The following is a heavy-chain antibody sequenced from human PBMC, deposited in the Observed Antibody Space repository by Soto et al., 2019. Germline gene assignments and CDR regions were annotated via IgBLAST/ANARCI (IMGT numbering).Heavy chain of an antibody. CDR2: FDPEDGET. Sequence: GASVKVSCKVSGYTLTELSMHWVRQAPGKGLEWMGGFDPEDGETIYAQKFQGRVTMTEDTSTDTAYMELSSLRAEDTAVYYCATLTTADFDYYYYYGMDVWGQGPTVTVSS. J-gene: IGHJ6*02. D-gene: IGHD4-17*01. CDR1: GYTLTELS. V-gene: IGHV1-24*01. CDR3: ATLTTADFDYYYYYGMDV.